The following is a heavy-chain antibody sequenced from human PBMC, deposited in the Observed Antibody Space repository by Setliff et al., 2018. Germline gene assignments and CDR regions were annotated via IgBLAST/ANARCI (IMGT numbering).Heavy chain of an antibody. CDR1: GLTFSSYW. J-gene: IGHJ4*02. D-gene: IGHD3-16*02. CDR2: IKQDGSEK. Sequence: GGSLRLSCAASGLTFSSYWMSWVRQAPGKGLEWVANIKQDGSEKYYVDSVTGRFTISRDNAKHSLYLQMNSLRAEDTAVYYCARVYGASVWGNYPVDYWGQGTLVTVSS. V-gene: IGHV3-7*03. CDR3: ARVYGASVWGNYPVDY.